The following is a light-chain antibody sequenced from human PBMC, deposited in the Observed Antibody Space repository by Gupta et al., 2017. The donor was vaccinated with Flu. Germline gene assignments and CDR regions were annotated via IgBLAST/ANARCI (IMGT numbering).Light chain of an antibody. J-gene: IGKJ1*01. CDR2: KAS. Sequence: DIQMTQSPSTLSASLGDRVTITCRASQSISDWLAWYQQKPGKPPKVLIYKASSLESGVPSRFSGSGSGTEFTLTISSLQPDDFATYYCQQYNGYSKTFGQGTKVE. V-gene: IGKV1-5*03. CDR1: QSISDW. CDR3: QQYNGYSKT.